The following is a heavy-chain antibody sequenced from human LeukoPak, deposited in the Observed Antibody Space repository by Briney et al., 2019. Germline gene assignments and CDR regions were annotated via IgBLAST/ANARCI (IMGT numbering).Heavy chain of an antibody. J-gene: IGHJ3*01. CDR3: ARVTRYYDSSGYYYIAFDL. CDR1: GGSISSGDYY. V-gene: IGHV4-30-4*01. D-gene: IGHD3-22*01. CDR2: IYHSGST. Sequence: PSQTLSLTCTVSGGSISSGDYYWSWIRQPPGKVLEWIAYIYHSGSTYYDPSLKSRVTISVDTSKNQFSLKLNSVTAADTAVYYCARVTRYYDSSGYYYIAFDLWGQGTMLTVSS.